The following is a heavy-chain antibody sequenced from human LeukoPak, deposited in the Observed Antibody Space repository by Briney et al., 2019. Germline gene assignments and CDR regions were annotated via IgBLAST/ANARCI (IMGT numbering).Heavy chain of an antibody. D-gene: IGHD2-21*02. Sequence: SVTVSCKASGGTFSSYAISWVRQAPGQGLEWMGGIIPIFGTANYAQKFQGRVTITADESTSTAYMELSSLRSEDTAVYYCARGPDCGGDCPPDYWGQGTPVTVSS. CDR2: IIPIFGTA. CDR1: GGTFSSYA. CDR3: ARGPDCGGDCPPDY. V-gene: IGHV1-69*13. J-gene: IGHJ4*02.